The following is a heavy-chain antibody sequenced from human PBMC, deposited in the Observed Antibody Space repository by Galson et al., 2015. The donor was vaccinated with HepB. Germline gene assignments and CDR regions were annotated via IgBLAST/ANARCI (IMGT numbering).Heavy chain of an antibody. CDR1: GNTFSSNA. CDR2: INAGDGNT. J-gene: IGHJ4*02. Sequence: SVKVSCKASGNTFSSNAFHWVRQAPGQRLEWMGWINAGDGNTKYSQKFQGRVTITRDTSASTAYMELSSLRSEDTAVYYCARDLRESGSLWGQGTLVTVSS. V-gene: IGHV1-3*01. CDR3: ARDLRESGSL. D-gene: IGHD1-26*01.